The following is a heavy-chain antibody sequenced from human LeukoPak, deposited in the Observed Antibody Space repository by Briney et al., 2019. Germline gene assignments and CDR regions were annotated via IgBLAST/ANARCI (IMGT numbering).Heavy chain of an antibody. J-gene: IGHJ3*01. D-gene: IGHD3-16*02. V-gene: IGHV4-4*07. Sequence: SSETLSLTCTVSGGSISSYYWSWIRQPAGKGLEWIGRIYTSGSTNYNPSLKSRVTMSVDTSKNQFSLKLSSVTAADTAVYYCARRYRLGRGDALDLWGQGTMVTVSS. CDR1: GGSISSYY. CDR3: ARRYRLGRGDALDL. CDR2: IYTSGST.